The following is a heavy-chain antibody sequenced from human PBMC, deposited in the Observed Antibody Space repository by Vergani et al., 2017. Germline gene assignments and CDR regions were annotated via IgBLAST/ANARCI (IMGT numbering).Heavy chain of an antibody. J-gene: IGHJ3*01. Sequence: QLQLQESGPGLVKPSETLSLSCRVSGDSISRSHYYWGFIRQPPGKGLEWIGSISSSGRPYYNPTLKSRLAFSVDTSKNLFSLRLKSVTATYRGMYYCARPVGPSAIADGYHVWGQGTMVTVS. CDR3: ARPVGPSAIADGYHV. D-gene: IGHD3-10*01. CDR1: GDSISRSHYY. CDR2: ISSSGRP. V-gene: IGHV4-39*02.